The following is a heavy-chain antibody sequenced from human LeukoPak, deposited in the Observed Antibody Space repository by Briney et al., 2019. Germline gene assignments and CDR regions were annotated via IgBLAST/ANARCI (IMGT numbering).Heavy chain of an antibody. D-gene: IGHD2-15*01. Sequence: ASVKVSCKASGGTFSSYAISWVRQAPGQGLEWMGWITPKNGHTNYAQRLRGRVTVTTDTSTSTAYMELSSLRSEDTAVYYCARSDIRPGWFDPWGQGTLVTVSS. J-gene: IGHJ5*02. V-gene: IGHV1-18*01. CDR2: ITPKNGHT. CDR3: ARSDIRPGWFDP. CDR1: GGTFSSYA.